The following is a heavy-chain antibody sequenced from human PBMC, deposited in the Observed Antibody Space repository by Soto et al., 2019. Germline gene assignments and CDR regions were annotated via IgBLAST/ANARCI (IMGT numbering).Heavy chain of an antibody. D-gene: IGHD3-9*01. CDR2: ISSSGSAI. V-gene: IGHV3-48*01. J-gene: IGHJ4*02. CDR1: GFTFSSYN. CDR3: ARETTTITIADY. Sequence: EVQLVESGGGLVQPGGSLRLCCVVSGFTFSSYNMNWVRRAPGKGLEWVSYISSSGSAIYADSVKGRFTISRDNAKNSLYLQMNSLRAEDTAVYYCARETTTITIADYSGQGTLVTVSS.